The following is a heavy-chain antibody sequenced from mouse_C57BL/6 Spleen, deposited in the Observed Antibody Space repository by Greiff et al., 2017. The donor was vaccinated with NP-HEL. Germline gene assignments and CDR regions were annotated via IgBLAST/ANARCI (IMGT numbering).Heavy chain of an antibody. D-gene: IGHD1-1*01. CDR3: ARPYYGSSSWFAY. CDR1: GFTFSSYT. CDR2: ISGGGGNT. J-gene: IGHJ3*01. Sequence: EVHLVESGGGLVKPGGSLKLSCAASGFTFSSYTMSWVRQTPEKRLEWVATISGGGGNTYYPDSVKGRFTISRDKDTNTLCLQMSRRRSEDTALYDCARPYYGSSSWFAYWGQGTLVTVSA. V-gene: IGHV5-9*01.